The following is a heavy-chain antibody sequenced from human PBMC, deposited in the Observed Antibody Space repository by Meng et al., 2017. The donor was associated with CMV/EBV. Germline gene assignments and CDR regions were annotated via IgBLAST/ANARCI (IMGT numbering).Heavy chain of an antibody. Sequence: GGSLRLSCAASGFTFSDYYMSWIRQAPGKGLEWVSYISSSGSTKYYADSVKGRFTISRDNAKKSLYLQMNSLRAGDTAVYYCARDLKCSSTSCYYGMDVWGQGTTVTVSS. CDR1: GFTFSDYY. CDR3: ARDLKCSSTSCYYGMDV. CDR2: ISSSGSTK. J-gene: IGHJ6*02. V-gene: IGHV3-11*01. D-gene: IGHD2-2*01.